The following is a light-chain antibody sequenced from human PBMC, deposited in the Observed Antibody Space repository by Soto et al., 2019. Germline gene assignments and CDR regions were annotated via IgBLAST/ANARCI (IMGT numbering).Light chain of an antibody. J-gene: IGKJ5*01. CDR1: QDISTY. Sequence: RLTQSPSSLSASVGDTVTISCRASQDISTYLAWYQQKPGKAPTLLIFGASSLHNGVPPRFAGGGSGSEFTLTITRLQPDDFATYFCQHYTLYSAPFGQGTRV. CDR3: QHYTLYSAP. CDR2: GAS. V-gene: IGKV1-5*01.